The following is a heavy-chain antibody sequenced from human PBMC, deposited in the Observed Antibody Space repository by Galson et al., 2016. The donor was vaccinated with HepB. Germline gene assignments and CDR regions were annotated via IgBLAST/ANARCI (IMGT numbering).Heavy chain of an antibody. CDR1: GYTFTTYN. V-gene: IGHV1-46*03. Sequence: SVKVSCKASGYTFTTYNIHWVRLAPGQGLEWMGIINPSGGSPNYAQKFQGRVTLTSDTSTSTVYMQLGSLGSDDTAVYCCTRGDGFWAGWTYWGQGTLVTVSS. J-gene: IGHJ4*02. CDR3: TRGDGFWAGWTY. CDR2: INPSGGSP. D-gene: IGHD3/OR15-3a*01.